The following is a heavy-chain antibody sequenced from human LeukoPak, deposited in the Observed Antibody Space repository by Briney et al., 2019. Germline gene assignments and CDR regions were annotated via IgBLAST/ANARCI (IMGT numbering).Heavy chain of an antibody. D-gene: IGHD3-22*01. CDR2: ISGSGGST. J-gene: IGHJ3*02. V-gene: IGHV3-23*01. Sequence: GGTLRLSCAASGFTFSSYGMSWVRQAPGKGLEWVSAISGSGGSTYYADSVKGRFTISRDNSKNTLYLQMNSLRAEDTAVYYCAKDDAPYYYDSSGYYLNDAFDIWGQGTMVTVSS. CDR3: AKDDAPYYYDSSGYYLNDAFDI. CDR1: GFTFSSYG.